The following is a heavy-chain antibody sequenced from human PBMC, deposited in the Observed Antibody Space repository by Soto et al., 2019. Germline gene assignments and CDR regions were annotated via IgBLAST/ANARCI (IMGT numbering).Heavy chain of an antibody. V-gene: IGHV3-30*18. CDR3: AKDSNSYGAEWALGFDY. D-gene: IGHD5-18*01. CDR2: ISYDGSNK. CDR1: GFTFSSYG. J-gene: IGHJ4*02. Sequence: GGSLRLSCAASGFTFSSYGMHWVRQAPGKGLEWVAVISYDGSNKYYADSVKGRFTISRDNSKNTLYLQMNSLRAEDTAVYYCAKDSNSYGAEWALGFDYWGQGTLVTVSS.